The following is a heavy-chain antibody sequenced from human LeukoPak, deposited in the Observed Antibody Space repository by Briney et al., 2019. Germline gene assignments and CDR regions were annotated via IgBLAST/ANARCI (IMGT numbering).Heavy chain of an antibody. Sequence: PSETLSLTCTVSGGSISSSSYYWGWIRQPPGKGLEWIGYIYYSGSTNYNPSLKSRVTISVDTSKNQFSLKLSSVTAADTAVYYCARHFSHYGSGETGFDYWGQGTLVTVSS. D-gene: IGHD3-10*01. CDR3: ARHFSHYGSGETGFDY. V-gene: IGHV4-61*05. CDR1: GGSISSSSYY. CDR2: IYYSGST. J-gene: IGHJ4*02.